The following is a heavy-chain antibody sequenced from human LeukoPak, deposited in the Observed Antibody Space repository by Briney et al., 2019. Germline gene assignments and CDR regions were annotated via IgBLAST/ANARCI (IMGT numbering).Heavy chain of an antibody. J-gene: IGHJ4*02. D-gene: IGHD4-11*01. Sequence: SVKVSCKASGFTFSSSAMPWVRQARGQRVEWIGWIVVDSGNTNYAQKFQEGVTITRDMSTSTAYMELSSLKSEDTAVYYCAATQSPGYSDYGAIDYWGQGTLVTVSS. CDR1: GFTFSSSA. CDR3: AATQSPGYSDYGAIDY. CDR2: IVVDSGNT. V-gene: IGHV1-58*02.